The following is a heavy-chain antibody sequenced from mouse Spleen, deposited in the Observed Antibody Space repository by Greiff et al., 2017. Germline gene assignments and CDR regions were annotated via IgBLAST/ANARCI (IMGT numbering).Heavy chain of an antibody. CDR2: IYPRSGNT. D-gene: IGHD3-3*01. Sequence: QVQLKQSGAELARPGASVKLSCKASGYTFTSYGISWVKQRTGQGLEWIGEIYPRSGNTYYNEKFKGKATLTADKSSSTAYMELRSLTSEDSAVYFCARGGGWVPFDYWGQGTTLTVSS. CDR3: ARGGGWVPFDY. CDR1: GYTFTSYG. J-gene: IGHJ2*01. V-gene: IGHV1-81*01.